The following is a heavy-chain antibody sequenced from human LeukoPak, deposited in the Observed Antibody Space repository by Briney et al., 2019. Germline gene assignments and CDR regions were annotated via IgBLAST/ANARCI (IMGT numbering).Heavy chain of an antibody. CDR3: AREYSSGWYVVDY. J-gene: IGHJ4*02. CDR2: ISGSGGST. CDR1: VFTFSSYA. Sequence: GGSLRLSCAASVFTFSSYAMSWVRQAPGKGLEWVSAISGSGGSTYYADSVKGRFTISRDISKNTLYLQMNSLRAEDTDVYYCAREYSSGWYVVDYWGQGILVTVSS. D-gene: IGHD6-19*01. V-gene: IGHV3-23*01.